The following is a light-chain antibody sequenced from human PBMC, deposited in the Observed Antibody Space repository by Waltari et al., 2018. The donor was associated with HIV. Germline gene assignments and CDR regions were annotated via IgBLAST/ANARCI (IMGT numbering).Light chain of an antibody. J-gene: IGKJ4*01. CDR1: QTVSY. Sequence: IVLTQSPASLSLSPGERATLSCGASQTVSYLALYQQKPGLAPRLLIYDASRRATDIPDRFIGGGSGTDFTLTINRLEPEDFAVYYCQQYAASPLTFGGGTKVEVK. CDR2: DAS. CDR3: QQYAASPLT. V-gene: IGKV3D-20*01.